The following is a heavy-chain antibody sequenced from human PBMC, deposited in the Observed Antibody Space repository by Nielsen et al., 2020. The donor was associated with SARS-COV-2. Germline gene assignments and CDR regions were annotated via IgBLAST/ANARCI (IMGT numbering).Heavy chain of an antibody. CDR3: ARLRKWGPLGYYGMDV. J-gene: IGHJ6*02. Sequence: GESLKISCAASGFTVSSNYMSWVRQAPGKGLEWVSVIYSGGSTYYADSVKGRFTISRDNSKNTLYLQMNSLRAEDTAVYYCARLRKWGPLGYYGMDVWGQGTTVTVSS. CDR2: IYSGGST. CDR1: GFTVSSNY. V-gene: IGHV3-53*01. D-gene: IGHD7-27*01.